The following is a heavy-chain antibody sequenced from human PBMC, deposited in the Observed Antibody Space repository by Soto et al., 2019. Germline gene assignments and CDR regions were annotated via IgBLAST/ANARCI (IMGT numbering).Heavy chain of an antibody. V-gene: IGHV3-73*01. CDR1: GFTFSGSA. J-gene: IGHJ3*02. D-gene: IGHD6-25*01. Sequence: GGSLRLSCAASGFTFSGSAMHWVRQASGKGLEWVGRIRSKANSYATAYAASVKGRFTISSDDSKNTAYLQMNSLKTVDTAVYYCTRSSGATDAFDIWGQGTMVTVTS. CDR2: IRSKANSYAT. CDR3: TRSSGATDAFDI.